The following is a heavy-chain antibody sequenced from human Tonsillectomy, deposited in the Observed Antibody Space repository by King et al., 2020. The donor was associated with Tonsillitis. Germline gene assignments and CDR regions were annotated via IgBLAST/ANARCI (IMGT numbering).Heavy chain of an antibody. V-gene: IGHV3-73*02. CDR1: WFTFSGSA. CDR3: TSLGDDTVTTFNY. J-gene: IGHJ4*02. CDR2: IRSKANSYAT. Sequence: VQLVESGGGLVQPGGSLKLPCIASWFTFSGSAMHWVRQASGRGLDWVGRIRSKANSYATEYAASVEGRVTISRDDSNNMAYLQMNSLKTEDTAVYYCTSLGDDTVTTFNYWGQGTLVTVSS. D-gene: IGHD4-11*01.